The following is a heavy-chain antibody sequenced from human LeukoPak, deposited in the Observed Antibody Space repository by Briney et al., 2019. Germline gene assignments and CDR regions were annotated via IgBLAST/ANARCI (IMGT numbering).Heavy chain of an antibody. D-gene: IGHD5-12*01. Sequence: SETLSLTCTVSGGSISPYYWSFIRQPAGKGLEWIGRISTSGSSKYNPSLESRVTMSVDTSKNQFSLKVTSVTAADTAMYYCARDRVSWLYFDYWGQGTLLTVSS. J-gene: IGHJ4*02. CDR2: ISTSGSS. V-gene: IGHV4-4*07. CDR3: ARDRVSWLYFDY. CDR1: GGSISPYY.